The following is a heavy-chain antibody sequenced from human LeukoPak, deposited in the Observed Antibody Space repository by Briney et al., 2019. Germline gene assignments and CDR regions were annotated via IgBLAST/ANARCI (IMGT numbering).Heavy chain of an antibody. Sequence: PSETLSLTCTVSGGSISSSSYYWGWIRQPPGKGLEWIGSIYYSGSTYYNPSLKSRVTISVDTSKNQFSLKLSSVTAADTAVYYCARITPYYYYYMDVWGKGTTVTISS. CDR2: IYYSGST. V-gene: IGHV4-39*01. CDR1: GGSISSSSYY. CDR3: ARITPYYYYYMDV. D-gene: IGHD3-16*01. J-gene: IGHJ6*03.